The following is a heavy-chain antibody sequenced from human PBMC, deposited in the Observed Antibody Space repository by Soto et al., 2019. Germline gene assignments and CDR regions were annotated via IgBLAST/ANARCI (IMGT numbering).Heavy chain of an antibody. D-gene: IGHD3-22*01. V-gene: IGHV1-18*01. Sequence: QVQLVQSGAEVKKPGASVKVSCKASGYTFTSYGISWVRQAPGQGLEWMGWISAYNGNTNYAQKLQGRVTMTTDTSTSTAYMELRSLRSDDTAVYYCARGPTTYYYDSSGYYRLDYWGQGTLVTVSS. J-gene: IGHJ4*02. CDR1: GYTFTSYG. CDR2: ISAYNGNT. CDR3: ARGPTTYYYDSSGYYRLDY.